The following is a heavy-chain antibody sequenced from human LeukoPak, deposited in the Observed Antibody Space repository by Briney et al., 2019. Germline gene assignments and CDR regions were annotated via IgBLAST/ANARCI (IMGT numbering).Heavy chain of an antibody. Sequence: GGSLRLSCAASGFTFSSYAMSWVRQAPGKGLEWVSAISGSGGSTYYADSVKGRFTISRDNSKNTLYLPLNSLRAEDTAVYYCAKVGYSYGDSTGYFDYWGQGTLVTVSS. CDR3: AKVGYSYGDSTGYFDY. V-gene: IGHV3-23*01. CDR2: ISGSGGST. D-gene: IGHD5-18*01. CDR1: GFTFSSYA. J-gene: IGHJ4*02.